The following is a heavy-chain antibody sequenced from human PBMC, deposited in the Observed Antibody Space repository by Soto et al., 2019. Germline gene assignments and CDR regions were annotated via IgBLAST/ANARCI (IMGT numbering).Heavy chain of an antibody. V-gene: IGHV5-51*01. J-gene: IGHJ3*02. CDR3: ARRITMVRGVTNDAFDI. D-gene: IGHD3-10*01. Sequence: GESLKISCKGSGYSFTSYWIGWVRQMPGKGLEWMGIIYPGDSDTRYSPSFQGQVTISADKSISTAYLQWSSLKASDTAMYYCARRITMVRGVTNDAFDIWGQGKMVTVSS. CDR1: GYSFTSYW. CDR2: IYPGDSDT.